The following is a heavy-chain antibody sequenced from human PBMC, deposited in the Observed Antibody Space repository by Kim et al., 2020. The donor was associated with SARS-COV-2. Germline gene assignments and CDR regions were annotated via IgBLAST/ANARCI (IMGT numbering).Heavy chain of an antibody. CDR2: IWYDGSNK. CDR1: GFTFSSYG. D-gene: IGHD7-27*01. V-gene: IGHV3-33*01. J-gene: IGHJ4*02. CDR3: ARDADWGSTGGFDY. Sequence: GGSLRLSCAASGFTFSSYGIHWVRQAPGKGLEWVAVIWYDGSNKYYADSVKGRFTISRDNSKNTLYLQMNSLRAEDTAVYYCARDADWGSTGGFDYWGQGPLVTVSS.